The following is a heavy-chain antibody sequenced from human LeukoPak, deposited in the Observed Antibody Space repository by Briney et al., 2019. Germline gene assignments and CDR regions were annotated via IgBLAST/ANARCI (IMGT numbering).Heavy chain of an antibody. J-gene: IGHJ5*02. D-gene: IGHD5-18*01. Sequence: ASVKVSCKASGYTFTSYGISWERQAPGQGLEWMGWISAYNGNTNYAQKLQGRVTMTTDTSTSTAYMELRSLRSDDTAVYYCAREERGYSYGYGGFDPWGQGTLVTVSS. CDR1: GYTFTSYG. CDR3: AREERGYSYGYGGFDP. V-gene: IGHV1-18*01. CDR2: ISAYNGNT.